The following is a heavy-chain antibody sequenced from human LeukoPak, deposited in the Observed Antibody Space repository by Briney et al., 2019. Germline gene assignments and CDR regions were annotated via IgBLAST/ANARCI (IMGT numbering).Heavy chain of an antibody. V-gene: IGHV1-46*01. CDR3: ASGIYCSGGSCYSRDWFDP. CDR2: INPSGGST. D-gene: IGHD2-15*01. J-gene: IGHJ5*02. Sequence: RASVKVSCKASGYTFTSYDINWVRQATGQGLEWMGIINPSGGSTSYAQKFQGRVTMTRDTSTSTVYMELSSLRSEDTAVYYCASGIYCSGGSCYSRDWFDPWGQGTLVTVSS. CDR1: GYTFTSYD.